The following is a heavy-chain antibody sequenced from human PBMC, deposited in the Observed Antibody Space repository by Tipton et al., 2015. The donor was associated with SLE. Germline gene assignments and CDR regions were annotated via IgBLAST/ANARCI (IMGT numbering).Heavy chain of an antibody. CDR3: ALSDNWNDVENWFDP. CDR2: IYYSGST. D-gene: IGHD1-20*01. V-gene: IGHV4-59*11. Sequence: GLVKPSETLSLTCTVSGGSISSHYWSWIRQPPGKGLEWIGYIYYSGSTNYNPSLKSRVTISVDTSKSQFSLKLSSVTAADTAVYYCALSDNWNDVENWFDPWGQGTLVTVSS. CDR1: GGSISSHY. J-gene: IGHJ5*02.